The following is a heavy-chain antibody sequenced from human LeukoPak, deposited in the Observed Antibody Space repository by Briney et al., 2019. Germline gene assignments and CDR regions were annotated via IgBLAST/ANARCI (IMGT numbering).Heavy chain of an antibody. V-gene: IGHV1-2*02. J-gene: IGHJ4*02. CDR2: INPNSGGT. D-gene: IGHD6-13*01. CDR3: ARGIFGIAAAGTGPDY. CDR1: GYTFTGYY. Sequence: ASVKVSCKASGYTFTGYYMHWVRQAPGQGLEWMGWINPNSGGTNYAQKFQGRVTMTRNTSISTAYMELSSLRSEDTAVYYCARGIFGIAAAGTGPDYWGQGTLVTVSS.